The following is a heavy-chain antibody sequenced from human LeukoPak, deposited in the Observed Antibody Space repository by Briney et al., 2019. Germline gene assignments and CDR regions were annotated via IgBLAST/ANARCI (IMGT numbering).Heavy chain of an antibody. V-gene: IGHV3-30*02. CDR2: IWHDGGNK. J-gene: IGHJ5*02. CDR1: GVTFSSYA. Sequence: GGSLRLSCAVSGVTFSSYAMHWVRQAPGQGLEGVALIWHDGGNKYYADSVKGRFTISRDNSRNTLYLQMNSLRVEDTAVYYCAKDRGSGSDRSNWFDPWGQGTLVTVSS. CDR3: AKDRGSGSDRSNWFDP.